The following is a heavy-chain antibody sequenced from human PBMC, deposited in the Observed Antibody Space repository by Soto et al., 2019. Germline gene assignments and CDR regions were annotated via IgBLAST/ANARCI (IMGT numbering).Heavy chain of an antibody. CDR3: ARLRWDYYGTDV. CDR2: IYYSGST. V-gene: IGHV4-59*01. CDR1: GGSISSYY. Sequence: PXETLSLTCTVSGGSISSYYWSWIRQPPGKGLEWIGYIYYSGSTNYNPSLKSRVTISVDTSKNQFSLKLSSVTAADTAVYYCARLRWDYYGTDVWGQGNTVTVSS. D-gene: IGHD4-17*01. J-gene: IGHJ6*02.